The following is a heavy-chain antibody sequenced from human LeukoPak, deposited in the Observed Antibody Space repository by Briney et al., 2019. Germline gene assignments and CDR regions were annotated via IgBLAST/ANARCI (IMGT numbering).Heavy chain of an antibody. CDR1: GDSVSSNSAA. D-gene: IGHD3-22*01. V-gene: IGHV6-1*01. CDR2: TYYRSKWYN. Sequence: SQTLSLTCAISGDSVSSNSAAWNWIRQSPSRGLEWLGRTYYRSKWYNDYAVSVKSRITINPDTSKNQFSLQLNSVTPEDTAVYYCARDLGYYYDSSGYEFDPWGQGTLVTVSS. J-gene: IGHJ5*02. CDR3: ARDLGYYYDSSGYEFDP.